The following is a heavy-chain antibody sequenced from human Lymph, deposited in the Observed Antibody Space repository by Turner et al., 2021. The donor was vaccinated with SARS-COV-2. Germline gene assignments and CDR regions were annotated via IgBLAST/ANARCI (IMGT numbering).Heavy chain of an antibody. CDR1: GFTVSSNY. J-gene: IGHJ3*02. Sequence: EVPLVETGGGLIQPGGSLRLSCAASGFTVSSNYMSWVRQATGKGLEWGSVIYIGGTTYYADSVKGRFTITRDNSKNTLYLQMNSLRAEGTAVYYCARDLGPLAFDIWGQGTMVTVSS. CDR2: IYIGGTT. CDR3: ARDLGPLAFDI. V-gene: IGHV3-53*02.